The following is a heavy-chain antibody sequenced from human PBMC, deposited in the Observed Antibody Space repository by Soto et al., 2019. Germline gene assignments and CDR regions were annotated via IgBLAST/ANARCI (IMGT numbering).Heavy chain of an antibody. V-gene: IGHV4-31*03. CDR1: GGSISSGGYY. CDR2: IYYSGST. Sequence: SETLSLTCTVSGGSISSGGYYWSWIRQHPGKGLEWIGYIYYSGSTYYNPSLKSRVTISVDTSKNQFSLKLSSVTAADTAVYYCARGRRELPFPRLDYWGQGTLVTVSS. J-gene: IGHJ4*02. CDR3: ARGRRELPFPRLDY. D-gene: IGHD1-26*01.